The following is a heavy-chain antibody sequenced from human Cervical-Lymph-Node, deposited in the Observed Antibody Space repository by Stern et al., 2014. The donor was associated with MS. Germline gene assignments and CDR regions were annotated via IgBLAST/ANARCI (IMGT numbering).Heavy chain of an antibody. CDR1: GFSFSRYA. CDR3: ASAYSSSHYYFDY. Sequence: VHLVESGGGVVQPGRSLRLSCAASGFSFSRYAMHWVRQAPGKGLEWVALIWYDGSNPYYADSVTGRFTISRDNFNNTLYLQMNSLRAEDTAVYYCASAYSSSHYYFDYWGQGTLVTVSS. J-gene: IGHJ4*02. V-gene: IGHV3-33*01. CDR2: IWYDGSNP. D-gene: IGHD6-13*01.